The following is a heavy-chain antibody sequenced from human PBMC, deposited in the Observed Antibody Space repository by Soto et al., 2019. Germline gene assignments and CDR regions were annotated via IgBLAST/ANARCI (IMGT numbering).Heavy chain of an antibody. J-gene: IGHJ6*03. CDR3: TPTFDPYGDYEPYYYYYMDV. Sequence: PGGSMRLSCAASGFTFSNAWMTWVRQAPGKGLEWVGRIKSKTDGGTTDYAAPVKGRFTISRDDSKNTLYLQMNSLKTEDTAVYYCTPTFDPYGDYEPYYYYYMDVWGKGTTVTVSS. V-gene: IGHV3-15*01. D-gene: IGHD4-17*01. CDR1: GFTFSNAW. CDR2: IKSKTDGGTT.